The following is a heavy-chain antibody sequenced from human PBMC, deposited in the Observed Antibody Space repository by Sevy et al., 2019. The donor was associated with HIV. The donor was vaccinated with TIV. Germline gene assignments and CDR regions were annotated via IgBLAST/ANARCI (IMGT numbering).Heavy chain of an antibody. D-gene: IGHD6-13*01. CDR3: ARDEWIAAAEGLDY. Sequence: GGSLRLSCAASGFTFSSYSMNWVRQAPGKGLEWVSYISGSSSTIYYTDSVKGRFTISRENATNSLYMQMNSLRDEDTAVYYCARDEWIAAAEGLDYWGQGTLVTVSS. CDR2: ISGSSSTI. J-gene: IGHJ4*02. V-gene: IGHV3-48*02. CDR1: GFTFSSYS.